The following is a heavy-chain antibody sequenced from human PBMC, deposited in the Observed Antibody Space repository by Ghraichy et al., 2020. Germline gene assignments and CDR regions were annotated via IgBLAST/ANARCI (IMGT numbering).Heavy chain of an antibody. V-gene: IGHV3-48*03. CDR3: VREPSHLGHSGYNAFDI. D-gene: IGHD2-2*02. J-gene: IGHJ3*02. Sequence: GGSLRLSCAASGFTFSSFEMDWVRQAPGKGLEWVAWSSETGDTHYTDSVKGRFSISRDNAQNSLYLQMNSLRAEDTAVYYCVREPSHLGHSGYNAFDIWGRGTMVTVSS. CDR1: GFTFSSFE. CDR2: SSETGDT.